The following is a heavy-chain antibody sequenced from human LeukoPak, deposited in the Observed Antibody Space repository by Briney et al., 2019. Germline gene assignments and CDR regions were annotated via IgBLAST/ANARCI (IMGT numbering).Heavy chain of an antibody. Sequence: AASVKVSCKASGYTFTSYGISWVRQAPGQGLEWMGWISAYNGNTNYAQKLQGRVTMTTDTSTSTAYMELRSLRSDDTAVYYCAREGVSGWYADYYYYYMDVWGKGTTVTVSS. V-gene: IGHV1-18*01. CDR1: GYTFTSYG. D-gene: IGHD6-19*01. CDR3: AREGVSGWYADYYYYYMDV. J-gene: IGHJ6*03. CDR2: ISAYNGNT.